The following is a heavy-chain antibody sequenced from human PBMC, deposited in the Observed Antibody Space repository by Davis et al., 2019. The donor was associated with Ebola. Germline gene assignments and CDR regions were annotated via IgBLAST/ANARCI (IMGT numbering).Heavy chain of an antibody. CDR3: ARLSSSWSDDAFDI. CDR1: GYTFTSYD. Sequence: ASVKVSCKASGYTFTSYDINWVRQATGQGLEWMGWMNPNSGNTGYAQKFQGRVTMTRNTSISTAYMELSSLRSEDTAVYYCARLSSSWSDDAFDIWGQGTMVTVSS. V-gene: IGHV1-8*01. J-gene: IGHJ3*02. CDR2: MNPNSGNT. D-gene: IGHD6-13*01.